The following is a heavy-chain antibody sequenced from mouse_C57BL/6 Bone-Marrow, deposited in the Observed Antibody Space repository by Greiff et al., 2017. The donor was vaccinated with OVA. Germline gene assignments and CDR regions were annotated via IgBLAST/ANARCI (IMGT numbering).Heavy chain of an antibody. Sequence: QVQLQQPGAELVKPGASVKLSCKASGYTFTSYWMHWVKQRPGRGLEWIGRIDPNSGGTTYNEKFKSKATLTVDKPSSTAYMQLSSLTSEDSAVYYCARWRSKGSSPLDYWGQGTLVTVSA. CDR1: GYTFTSYW. J-gene: IGHJ3*01. D-gene: IGHD1-1*01. V-gene: IGHV1-72*01. CDR3: ARWRSKGSSPLDY. CDR2: IDPNSGGT.